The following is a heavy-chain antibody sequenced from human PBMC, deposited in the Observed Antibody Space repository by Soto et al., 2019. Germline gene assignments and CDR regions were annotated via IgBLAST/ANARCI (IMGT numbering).Heavy chain of an antibody. CDR1: GFSLTTSGVG. Sequence: QITLNVSGPTLVKPTQTLTLTCTFSGFSLTTSGVGVGWIRQSPGKAPEWLALIYWDDDKRYSPSLKSRLTITKDTSKTQVVLTMANLDPADTATYYCAHRVLRTVFGLVTTTAIYFDFWGQGTPVAVSS. CDR3: AHRVLRTVFGLVTTTAIYFDF. D-gene: IGHD3-3*01. V-gene: IGHV2-5*02. CDR2: IYWDDDK. J-gene: IGHJ4*02.